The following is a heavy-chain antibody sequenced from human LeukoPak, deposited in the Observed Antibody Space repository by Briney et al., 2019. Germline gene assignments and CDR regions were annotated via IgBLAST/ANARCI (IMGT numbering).Heavy chain of an antibody. CDR1: GGSISSGGSY. CDR2: IYYSGST. CDR3: ASYHSSGLPFDY. V-gene: IGHV4-31*03. J-gene: IGHJ4*02. D-gene: IGHD3-22*01. Sequence: SETLSLTCTVSGGSISSGGSYWSWIRQHPGKGLEWIGYIYYSGSTYYNPSLKRRVTISVDTSKNQFSLKLSSVTAADTAVYYCASYHSSGLPFDYWGQGTLVTVSS.